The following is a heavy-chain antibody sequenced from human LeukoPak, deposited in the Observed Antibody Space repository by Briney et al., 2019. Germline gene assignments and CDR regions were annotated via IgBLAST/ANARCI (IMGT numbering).Heavy chain of an antibody. CDR2: IYYSGTT. Sequence: SETLSLTCTVSGGSVISGDFYWGWIRQPPGKGLEWIGNIYYSGTTYYNPSFKSLVTIYVDTSKNQFSLKLSSVTAADTAVFYCARRGISQGYYMDVWGKGTTVTISS. CDR1: GGSVISGDFY. J-gene: IGHJ6*03. V-gene: IGHV4-39*01. CDR3: ARRGISQGYYMDV. D-gene: IGHD6-13*01.